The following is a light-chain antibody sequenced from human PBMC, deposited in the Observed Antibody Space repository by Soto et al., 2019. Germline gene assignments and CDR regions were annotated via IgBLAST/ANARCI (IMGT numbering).Light chain of an antibody. CDR1: QSISSY. CDR2: AAS. CDR3: QHYYSYSLWT. V-gene: IGKV1-39*01. J-gene: IGKJ1*01. Sequence: DIEMTQSPGSLSLSLGERATISCRASQSISSYLNWYHQKLGKDPKLMLFAASSLQGGVTSRLSGGGCGTEFILTISSLQHDEFATYYCQHYYSYSLWTFGQGTKVDIK.